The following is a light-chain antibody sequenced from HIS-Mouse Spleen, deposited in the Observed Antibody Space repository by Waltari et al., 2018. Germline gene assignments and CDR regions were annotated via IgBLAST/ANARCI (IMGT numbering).Light chain of an antibody. V-gene: IGKV2-24*01. J-gene: IGKJ3*01. Sequence: IVMTPPPPLAPAIREQPAIISCSSRQVFYHSNNNTYLHWVQQRPGQPPTLLIYKISNRFSGVPDRFSGSGAGTDFTLNISRVEAEDVAVYYCKQDTRFPLTFGHGTKVDIK. CDR3: KQDTRFPLT. CDR1: QVFYHSNNNTY. CDR2: KIS.